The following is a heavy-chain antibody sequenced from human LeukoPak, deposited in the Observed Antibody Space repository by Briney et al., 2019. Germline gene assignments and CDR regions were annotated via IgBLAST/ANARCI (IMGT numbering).Heavy chain of an antibody. Sequence: PGGSLRLSCTASGFTFSSYSMNWVRQAPGKGLEWVSAISGSGGSTYYADSVKGRFTISRDNSKNTLYLQTNSLRAEDTAVYYCANSAGSGWDYYFDYWGQGTLVTVSS. CDR2: ISGSGGST. D-gene: IGHD6-19*01. V-gene: IGHV3-23*01. CDR1: GFTFSSYS. CDR3: ANSAGSGWDYYFDY. J-gene: IGHJ4*02.